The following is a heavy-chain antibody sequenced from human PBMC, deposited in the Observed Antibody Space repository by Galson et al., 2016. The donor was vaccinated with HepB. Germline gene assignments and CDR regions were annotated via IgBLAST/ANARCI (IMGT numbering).Heavy chain of an antibody. CDR3: AKSIRGDDYYPFHYYSMDV. J-gene: IGHJ6*02. CDR1: AFTFSSAW. V-gene: IGHV3-15*07. CDR2: IKSKTDGGTT. D-gene: IGHD3-10*01. Sequence: SLRLSCAASAFTFSSAWMNWVRQAPGKGLEWVGRIKSKTDGGTTDYAAPVKGRFTISRDDSKNTLYLQMNSLRAEDTAVYYCAKSIRGDDYYPFHYYSMDVWGQGTTVTVSS.